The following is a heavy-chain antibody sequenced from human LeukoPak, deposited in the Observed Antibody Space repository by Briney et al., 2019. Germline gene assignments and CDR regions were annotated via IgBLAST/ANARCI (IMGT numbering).Heavy chain of an antibody. V-gene: IGHV7-4-1*02. Sequence: EASVKVPCTASGYTFTSYAMNWVRQAPGQGLEWMGWINTNTGNPTYAQGFTGRFVFSLDTSVSTAYLQISSLKAEDTAVYYCANSGYCSSTSCYKYWYFDLWGRGTLVTVSS. CDR3: ANSGYCSSTSCYKYWYFDL. CDR1: GYTFTSYA. CDR2: INTNTGNP. D-gene: IGHD2-2*02. J-gene: IGHJ2*01.